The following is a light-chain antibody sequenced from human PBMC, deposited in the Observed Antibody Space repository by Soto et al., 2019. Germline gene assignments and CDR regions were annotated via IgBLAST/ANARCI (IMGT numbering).Light chain of an antibody. V-gene: IGKV1-5*01. CDR1: QSVNGW. CDR3: QQYNSYSQT. Sequence: IQMTQSPSTLSASVGDRVTITCRASQSVNGWLAWYQQKPGKAPKLLISEASSLDSGVPSRFSGSGSGTEFTLTISSLQPDDFATYYCQQYNSYSQTFGQGTKVDIK. CDR2: EAS. J-gene: IGKJ1*01.